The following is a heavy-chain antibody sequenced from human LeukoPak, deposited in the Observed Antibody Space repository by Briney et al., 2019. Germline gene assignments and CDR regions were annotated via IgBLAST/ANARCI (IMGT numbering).Heavy chain of an antibody. Sequence: GASVKVSCKASGYTLIDYHMHWVRQAPGQGLEWMGWIMFNSGGINYAQEFQGRVTMTRDTSSSTVYMELSSLRSDDTAIYYCARDPVDGYNLFDYWGQGTLVTVSS. V-gene: IGHV1-2*02. J-gene: IGHJ4*02. CDR3: ARDPVDGYNLFDY. CDR2: IMFNSGGI. D-gene: IGHD5-24*01. CDR1: GYTLIDYH.